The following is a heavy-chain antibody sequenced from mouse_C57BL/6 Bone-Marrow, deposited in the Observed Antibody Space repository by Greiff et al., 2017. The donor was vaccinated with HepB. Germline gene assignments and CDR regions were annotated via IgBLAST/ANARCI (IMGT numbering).Heavy chain of an antibody. CDR1: GYTFTSYW. V-gene: IGHV1-64*01. D-gene: IGHD1-1*02. J-gene: IGHJ2*01. CDR3: ARWSLVGQDY. Sequence: QVQLKQPGAELVKPGASVKLSCKASGYTFTSYWMHWVKQRPGQGLEWIGMIHPNSGSTNYNEKFKSKATLTVDTSSSTAYMQLSSLTSEDSAVYYCARWSLVGQDYWGQGTTLTVSS. CDR2: IHPNSGST.